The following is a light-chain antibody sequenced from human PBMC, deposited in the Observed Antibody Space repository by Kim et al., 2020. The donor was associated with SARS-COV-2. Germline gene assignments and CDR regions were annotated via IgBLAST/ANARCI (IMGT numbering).Light chain of an antibody. V-gene: IGKV1-5*03. CDR2: KAT. Sequence: DIHMTQSPSTLSASVGDRVTITCRASQDISVWLAWYQQRSGNAPELLIYKATILHRGVPSRFSARGSGTEFTLTISSLQPDDYATYYCQHYNTPPYSFGQGTKLEI. CDR3: QHYNTPPYS. CDR1: QDISVW. J-gene: IGKJ2*03.